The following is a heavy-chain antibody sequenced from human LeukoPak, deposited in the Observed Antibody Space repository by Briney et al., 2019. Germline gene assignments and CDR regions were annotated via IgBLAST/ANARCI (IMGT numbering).Heavy chain of an antibody. Sequence: ASVKVSCKASGYTFTSYGISWVRQAPGQGLEWMGWISAYNGNTNYAQKLQGRVTMTTDTSTSTAYMELMSLRSDDTAVYYCARDPTIFGVVTWFDPWGQGTLVTVSS. CDR1: GYTFTSYG. CDR2: ISAYNGNT. V-gene: IGHV1-18*01. D-gene: IGHD3-3*01. J-gene: IGHJ5*02. CDR3: ARDPTIFGVVTWFDP.